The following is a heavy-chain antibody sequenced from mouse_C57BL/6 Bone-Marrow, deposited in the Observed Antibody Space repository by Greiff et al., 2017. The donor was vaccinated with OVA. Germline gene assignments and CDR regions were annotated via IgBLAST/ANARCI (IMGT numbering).Heavy chain of an antibody. CDR2: VYPYNGGP. J-gene: IGHJ1*03. Sequence: EVHLVESGPVLVKPGPSVKISCKASGFTFTDYYMHWVKQSHGKSLEWIGLVYPYNGGPSYNQKFKGKATLPVDTSSSTAYMELNSLTSEDSAVYYCARGLYYSNFDWYFDVWGTGTTVTVSS. V-gene: IGHV1-36*01. D-gene: IGHD2-5*01. CDR1: GFTFTDYY. CDR3: ARGLYYSNFDWYFDV.